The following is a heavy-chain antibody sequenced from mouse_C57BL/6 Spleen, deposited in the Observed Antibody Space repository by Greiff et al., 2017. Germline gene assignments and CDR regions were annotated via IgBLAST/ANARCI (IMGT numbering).Heavy chain of an antibody. CDR3: GNYEGGSMDY. J-gene: IGHJ4*01. D-gene: IGHD2-1*01. CDR2: IYPGDGDT. V-gene: IGHV1-82*01. Sequence: VQLQQSGPELVKPGASVKISCKASGYAISSSWMNWVKQRPGKGLEWIGRIYPGDGDTNYTGNFKGKGTLTADKSSSTAYLQLSSLTSEDSAVYFCGNYEGGSMDYWGQGTSVTVSS. CDR1: GYAISSSW.